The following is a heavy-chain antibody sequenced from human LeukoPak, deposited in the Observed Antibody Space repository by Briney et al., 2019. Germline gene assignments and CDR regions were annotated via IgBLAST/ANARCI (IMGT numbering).Heavy chain of an antibody. J-gene: IGHJ5*02. CDR1: GYSFTSYW. Sequence: GESLKISCKGSGYSFTSYWIGGVRQMPGKGLEWMGIIYPGDSDTRYSPSFQGQVTISAANSISTAYLQWSSLKASDTAMYYCARVEMATIVGWFDPWGQGTLVTVSS. D-gene: IGHD5-24*01. CDR2: IYPGDSDT. V-gene: IGHV5-51*01. CDR3: ARVEMATIVGWFDP.